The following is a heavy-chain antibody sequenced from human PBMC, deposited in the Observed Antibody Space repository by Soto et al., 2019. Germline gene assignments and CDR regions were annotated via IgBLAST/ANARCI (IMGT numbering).Heavy chain of an antibody. J-gene: IGHJ4*02. CDR1: GCTFSSYA. CDR3: ARLTMRYSYGTGPIDY. Sequence: SVKVSCKASGCTFSSYAISWVRQAPGQGLEWMGGIIPIFGTANYAQKFQGRVTITADESTSTAYMELSSLRSEDTAVYYCARLTMRYSYGTGPIDYWGQGTLVTVSS. CDR2: IIPIFGTA. D-gene: IGHD5-18*01. V-gene: IGHV1-69*13.